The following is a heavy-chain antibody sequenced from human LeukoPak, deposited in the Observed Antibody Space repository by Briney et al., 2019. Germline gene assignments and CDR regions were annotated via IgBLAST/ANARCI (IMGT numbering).Heavy chain of an antibody. CDR2: IRSTANSYAT. V-gene: IGHV3-73*01. J-gene: IGHJ3*02. Sequence: PGGSLKLSNAVPGFTLSRCVDLGVRQSSGKGLEWVGRIRSTANSYATEYVASVQGRFTMSRDDSENTAYLQMNSLKTEDTAVSYCTRRSDYYAISGSAFDIWGQGTMVTVSS. CDR1: GFTLSRCV. D-gene: IGHD3-22*01. CDR3: TRRSDYYAISGSAFDI.